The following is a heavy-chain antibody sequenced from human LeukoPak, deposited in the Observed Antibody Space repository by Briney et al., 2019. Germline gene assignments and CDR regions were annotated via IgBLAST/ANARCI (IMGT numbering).Heavy chain of an antibody. Sequence: GESLKISCKGSGYSFTSYWIGWVRQMPGKGLEWMGIIYPGDSDTRYSPSFQGLVTISADKSISTAYLQWSSLKASDTAMYYCARVHRVKYNWFDPWGQGTLVTVSS. V-gene: IGHV5-51*01. D-gene: IGHD2-21*01. CDR2: IYPGDSDT. J-gene: IGHJ5*02. CDR1: GYSFTSYW. CDR3: ARVHRVKYNWFDP.